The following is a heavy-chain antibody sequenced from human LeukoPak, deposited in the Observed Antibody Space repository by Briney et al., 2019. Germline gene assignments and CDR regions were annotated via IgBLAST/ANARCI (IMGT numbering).Heavy chain of an antibody. D-gene: IGHD3-22*01. V-gene: IGHV1-69*05. CDR3: AAYYDSSGYYRKNDY. Sequence: SVKVSCKASGGTFSSYAISWVRQAPGQGLEWMGGIIPIFGTANYAQKFQGRVTITTDESTSTSYMELSSLRSEDTAVYYCAAYYDSSGYYRKNDYWGQGTLVTVSS. CDR2: IIPIFGTA. CDR1: GGTFSSYA. J-gene: IGHJ4*02.